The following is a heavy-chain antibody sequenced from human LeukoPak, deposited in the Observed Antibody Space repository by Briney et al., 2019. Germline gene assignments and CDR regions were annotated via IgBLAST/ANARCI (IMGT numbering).Heavy chain of an antibody. J-gene: IGHJ3*02. CDR1: GFTFTSSA. V-gene: IGHV1-58*01. D-gene: IGHD6-19*01. CDR3: AREVAVARPLFDI. Sequence: SVKVSCKASGFTFTSSAVQWVRQARGQRLEWIGWIVVGSGNTNYAQKFQGRVTITADESTSTAYMELSSLRSEDTAVYYCAREVAVARPLFDIWGQGTMVTVSS. CDR2: IVVGSGNT.